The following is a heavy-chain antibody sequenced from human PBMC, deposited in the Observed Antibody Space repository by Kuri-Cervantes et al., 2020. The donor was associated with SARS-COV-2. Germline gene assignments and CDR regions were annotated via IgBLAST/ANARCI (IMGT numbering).Heavy chain of an antibody. CDR2: IYNCVST. CDR1: GFSVSSNY. Sequence: GGSLRLSCAASGFSVSSNYMSWVRQAPGKGLEWVSVIYNCVSTYSADSVKGRFTISIDISKNPLYLQMNSLTTEDTAVYYCARGRIWFGNSFDYWGQGTLVTVSS. V-gene: IGHV3-66*03. J-gene: IGHJ4*02. CDR3: ARGRIWFGNSFDY. D-gene: IGHD3-10*01.